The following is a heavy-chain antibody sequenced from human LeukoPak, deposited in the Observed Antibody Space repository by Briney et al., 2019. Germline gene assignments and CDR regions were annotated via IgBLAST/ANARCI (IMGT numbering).Heavy chain of an antibody. Sequence: PSGTLSLTCTVSGGPVSSSSYYWGWVRQSPEMGLECIGTIYYAGDTYYNPSLESRLTISVDTSKNQFSLKLRSVTAADTAVYYCATWDSGRYSQIDNWGQGTLVTVSS. CDR1: GGPVSSSSYY. V-gene: IGHV4-39*01. J-gene: IGHJ4*02. CDR2: IYYAGDT. CDR3: ATWDSGRYSQIDN. D-gene: IGHD1-26*01.